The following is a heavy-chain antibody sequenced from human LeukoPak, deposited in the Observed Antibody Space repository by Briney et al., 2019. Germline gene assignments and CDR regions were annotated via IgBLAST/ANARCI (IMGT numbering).Heavy chain of an antibody. J-gene: IGHJ4*02. CDR2: IYYSGTT. CDR3: ARHGPLYDIWSAQFYFDY. D-gene: IGHD3-3*01. V-gene: IGHV4-61*05. CDR1: GDSIGRSTYY. Sequence: SETLSLTCTVSGDSIGRSTYYWGWIRQPPGKGLEWIGYIYYSGTTNYNPSLKSRVTISVDMSKSQFSLTLSSVTAADTALYYCARHGPLYDIWSAQFYFDYWGQGTLVAVSS.